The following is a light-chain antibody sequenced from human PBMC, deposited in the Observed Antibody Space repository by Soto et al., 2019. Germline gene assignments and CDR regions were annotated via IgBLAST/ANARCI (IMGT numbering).Light chain of an antibody. V-gene: IGKV1D-12*01. Sequence: DIRMTQSPSSVSASVGDSVTITCRASQSVRAWLAWYQQKEGKAPKLLIYGATSSLRGVPRRFSGSGSGTDFTFTISGLLPEDFATYYCQQGNSPPLTFGGGTKV. J-gene: IGKJ4*01. CDR2: GAT. CDR3: QQGNSPPLT. CDR1: QSVRAW.